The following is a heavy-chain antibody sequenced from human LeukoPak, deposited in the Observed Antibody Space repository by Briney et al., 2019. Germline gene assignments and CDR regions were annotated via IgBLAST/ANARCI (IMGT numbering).Heavy chain of an antibody. D-gene: IGHD6-6*01. V-gene: IGHV3-30*04. Sequence: PGGSLRLSCAASGFTFSSYAMHWVRQAPGKGLEWVAVISYDGSNKYYADSVKGRFTISRDNSKNTLYLQMNSLRAEDTAAYYCARTRPWQLVGHHYFDYWGQGTLVTVSS. CDR2: ISYDGSNK. CDR3: ARTRPWQLVGHHYFDY. J-gene: IGHJ4*02. CDR1: GFTFSSYA.